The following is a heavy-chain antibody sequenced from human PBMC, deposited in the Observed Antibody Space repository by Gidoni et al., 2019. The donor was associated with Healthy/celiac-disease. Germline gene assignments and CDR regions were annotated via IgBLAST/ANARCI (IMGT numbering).Heavy chain of an antibody. CDR3: ARAAVAGTDYYYYGMDV. J-gene: IGHJ6*02. Sequence: STNYNPSLKSRVTISVDKSKNQFSLKLSSVTAADTAVYYCARAAVAGTDYYYYGMDVWGQGTTVTVSS. V-gene: IGHV4-4*02. D-gene: IGHD6-19*01. CDR2: ST.